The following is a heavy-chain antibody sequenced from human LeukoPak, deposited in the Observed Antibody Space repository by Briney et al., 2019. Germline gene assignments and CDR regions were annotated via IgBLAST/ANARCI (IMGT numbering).Heavy chain of an antibody. Sequence: SETLSLTCAVYGGSFSGYYWSWIRQPPGKGLEWIGEINHSGSTHYNPSLKSRVTISVDTSKNQFSLKLSSVTAADTAVYYCARATPYDFWSGYYLDAFDIWGQGTMVTVSS. D-gene: IGHD3-3*01. J-gene: IGHJ3*02. CDR1: GGSFSGYY. CDR2: INHSGST. V-gene: IGHV4-34*01. CDR3: ARATPYDFWSGYYLDAFDI.